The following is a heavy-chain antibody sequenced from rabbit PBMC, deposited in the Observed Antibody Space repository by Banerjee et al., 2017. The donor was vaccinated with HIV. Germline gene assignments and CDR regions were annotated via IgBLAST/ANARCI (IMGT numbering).Heavy chain of an antibody. V-gene: IGHV1S45*01. CDR2: IDTGSSST. CDR1: GFSFSNKAV. J-gene: IGHJ4*01. D-gene: IGHD1-1*01. CDR3: ARGANDNSGGSFAL. Sequence: QEQLVESGGGLVKPQGSLKLSCTASGFSFSNKAVMCWVRQAPGKGLEWIACIDTGSSSTYYASWAKGRFTISKTSSTTVTLQMTSLTAADTATYFCARGANDNSGGSFALWGQGTLVTVS.